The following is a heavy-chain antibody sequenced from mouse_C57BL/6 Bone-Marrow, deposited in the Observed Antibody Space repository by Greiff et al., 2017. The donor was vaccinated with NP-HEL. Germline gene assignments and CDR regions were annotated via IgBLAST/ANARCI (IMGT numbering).Heavy chain of an antibody. CDR1: GYTFTDYY. V-gene: IGHV1-19*01. Sequence: EVKLVESGPVLVKPGASVKMSCKASGYTFTDYYMNWVKQSHGKSLEWIGVINPYNGGTSYNQKFKGKATLTVDKSSSTAYMELNSLTSEDSAVYYCARGIGSPAWFAYWGQGTLVTVSA. J-gene: IGHJ3*01. CDR2: INPYNGGT. D-gene: IGHD1-1*01. CDR3: ARGIGSPAWFAY.